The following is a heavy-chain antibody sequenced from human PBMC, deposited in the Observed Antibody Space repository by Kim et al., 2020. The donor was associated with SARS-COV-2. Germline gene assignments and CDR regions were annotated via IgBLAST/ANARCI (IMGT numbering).Heavy chain of an antibody. CDR2: IYYSGST. D-gene: IGHD3-16*02. CDR1: GGSVSSGSYY. J-gene: IGHJ5*02. CDR3: ARGITFGGVIVIRRAWFDP. V-gene: IGHV4-61*01. Sequence: SETLSLTCTVSGGSVSSGSYYWSWIRQPPGKGLEWIGYIYYSGSTNYNPFLKSRVTISVDTSKNQFSLKLSSVTAADTAVYYCARGITFGGVIVIRRAWFDPWGQGTLVTVSS.